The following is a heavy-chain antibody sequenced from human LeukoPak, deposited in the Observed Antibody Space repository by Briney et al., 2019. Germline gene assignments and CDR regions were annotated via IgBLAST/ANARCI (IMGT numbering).Heavy chain of an antibody. D-gene: IGHD3-22*01. CDR1: GASLTYYY. CDR2: IYHSGSA. J-gene: IGHJ3*02. CDR3: THHDYYDSSGYEASYAFDI. V-gene: IGHV4-4*09. Sequence: SETLSLTYSVSGASLTYYYWTWIRQPPGKGLEWIGYIYHSGSASYNPSLKSRVTISVDTSKNQFSLKLSSVTAADTAVYYCTHHDYYDSSGYEASYAFDIWGQGTMVTVSS.